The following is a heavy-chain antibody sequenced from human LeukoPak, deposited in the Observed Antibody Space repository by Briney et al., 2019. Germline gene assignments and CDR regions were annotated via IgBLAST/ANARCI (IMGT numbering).Heavy chain of an antibody. Sequence: GGCVRLSCAVSGFTFSNSAMAWVRLAPGEWRGWVSTISDGGSSTYYADSVKGRFTISRDNSKNTLYLQMSSLRAEDTAVYYCEKVMGRAAAVATAFDYWGQGTLVTVSS. CDR2: ISDGGSST. CDR1: GFTFSNSA. V-gene: IGHV3-23*01. D-gene: IGHD6-13*01. J-gene: IGHJ4*02. CDR3: EKVMGRAAAVATAFDY.